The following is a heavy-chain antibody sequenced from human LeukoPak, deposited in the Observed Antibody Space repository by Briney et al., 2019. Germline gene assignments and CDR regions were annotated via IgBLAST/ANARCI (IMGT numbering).Heavy chain of an antibody. D-gene: IGHD2-15*01. Sequence: GGSLRLSYAASGFTFSSYGMHWVRQAPGKGLEWVSYISSSGSTIYYADSVKGRFTISRDNAKNSLYLQMNSLRAEDTAVYYCARDSRLYCSGGSCYGAWGQGTLVTVSS. CDR3: ARDSRLYCSGGSCYGA. J-gene: IGHJ4*02. CDR2: ISSSGSTI. V-gene: IGHV3-48*04. CDR1: GFTFSSYG.